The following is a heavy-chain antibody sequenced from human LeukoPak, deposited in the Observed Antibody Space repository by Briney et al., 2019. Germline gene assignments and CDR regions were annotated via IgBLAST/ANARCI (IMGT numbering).Heavy chain of an antibody. CDR1: GFTFSSYS. V-gene: IGHV3-21*01. CDR2: ISSSSSYI. CDR3: ARDPFSAGAEYFQY. J-gene: IGHJ1*01. Sequence: GGPLRLSCAPSGFTFSSYSMDWVRQAPGKGLEWVSSISSSSSYIYYADSVRGRFTISRDNPKNSLYLQMNSLRAEDTAVYYCARDPFSAGAEYFQYWGQGSLVTVSS. D-gene: IGHD6-25*01.